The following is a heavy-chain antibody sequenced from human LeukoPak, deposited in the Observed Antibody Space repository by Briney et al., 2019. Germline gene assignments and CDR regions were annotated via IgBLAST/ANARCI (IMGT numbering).Heavy chain of an antibody. CDR2: IDTSGST. CDR3: ARVCVGGSSCMDV. V-gene: IGHV4-4*07. CDR1: GGSISSFY. D-gene: IGHD2-2*01. Sequence: SETLSLTCTVSGGSISSFYWSWIRQPAGKGLEWIGRIDTSGSTNYNPSLKSRVTMSVDTSRNQFFLQLSSVTAADMAVYYCARVCVGGSSCMDVWGKGTTVTISS. J-gene: IGHJ6*03.